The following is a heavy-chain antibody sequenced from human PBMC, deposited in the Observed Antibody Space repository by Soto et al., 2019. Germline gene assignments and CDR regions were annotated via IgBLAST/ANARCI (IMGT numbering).Heavy chain of an antibody. Sequence: SVKVSCKASGGTFSSYAISWVRQAPGQGLEWMGGIIPIFGTANYAQKFQGRVTITADESTSTAYMELSSLRSEDTAVYYCARGRGYCSSASCYIGAFDIWGQGTMVTVSS. CDR1: GGTFSSYA. CDR2: IIPIFGTA. D-gene: IGHD2-2*02. J-gene: IGHJ3*02. V-gene: IGHV1-69*13. CDR3: ARGRGYCSSASCYIGAFDI.